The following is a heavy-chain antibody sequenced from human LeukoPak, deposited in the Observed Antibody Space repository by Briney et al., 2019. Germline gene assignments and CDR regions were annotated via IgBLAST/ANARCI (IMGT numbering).Heavy chain of an antibody. Sequence: SETLSLTCTVSGGSISSSSYYWGWIRQPPGKGLEWIGSIYYSGSTYYNPSLKSRVTISVDTSKNQFSLKLSSVTAADTAVYYCARGDDLRGHAFDIWGQGTMVTVSS. CDR2: IYYSGST. D-gene: IGHD3/OR15-3a*01. V-gene: IGHV4-39*07. CDR1: GGSISSSSYY. CDR3: ARGDDLRGHAFDI. J-gene: IGHJ3*02.